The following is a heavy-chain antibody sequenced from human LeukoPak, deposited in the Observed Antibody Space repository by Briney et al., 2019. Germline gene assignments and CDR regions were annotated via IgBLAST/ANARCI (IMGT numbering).Heavy chain of an antibody. CDR1: GFTFNNYW. D-gene: IGHD2-15*01. J-gene: IGHJ6*02. CDR2: IKEDGSEI. V-gene: IGHV3-7*01. Sequence: GSLRLSCAASGFTFNNYWMSWVRQAPGKGLEWVANIKEDGSEIYYVDSVKGRFTISRDNTKNSVYLQMNSLRAEDTAVYFCARSSDRYGMDVWGQGTTVTVSS. CDR3: ARSSDRYGMDV.